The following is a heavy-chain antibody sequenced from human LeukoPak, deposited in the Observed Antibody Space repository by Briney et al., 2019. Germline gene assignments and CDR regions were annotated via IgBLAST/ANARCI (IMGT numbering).Heavy chain of an antibody. V-gene: IGHV7-4-1*02. CDR1: GGTFSSYA. J-gene: IGHJ3*02. D-gene: IGHD1-14*01. CDR2: INTNTGNP. CDR3: AARDPDDAFDI. Sequence: WASVKVSCKASGGTFSSYAISWVRQAPGQGLEWMGWINTNTGNPTYAQGFTGRFVFSLDTSASTAYLQISSLKAEDTAAYYCAARDPDDAFDIWGQGTMVTVSS.